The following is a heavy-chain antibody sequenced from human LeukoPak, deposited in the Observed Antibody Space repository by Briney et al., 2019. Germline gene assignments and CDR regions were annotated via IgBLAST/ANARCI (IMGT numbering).Heavy chain of an antibody. J-gene: IGHJ4*02. V-gene: IGHV3-15*01. Sequence: GGSLRLSCAASGFTFSNAWMSWVRQAPGKGLEWVGRIKSKTDGGTTDYAAPVKGRITISRDDSKNTLYLQMNSLKTEDTAVYYCTTDDYGDYSFALGYWGQGTLVTVSS. CDR2: IKSKTDGGTT. CDR1: GFTFSNAW. CDR3: TTDDYGDYSFALGY. D-gene: IGHD4-17*01.